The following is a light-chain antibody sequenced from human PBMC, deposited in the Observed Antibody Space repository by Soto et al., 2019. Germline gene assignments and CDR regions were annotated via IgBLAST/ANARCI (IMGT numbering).Light chain of an antibody. Sequence: DIRMTQSPSTLSASVGDRVTITCRASQSIKNWLAWYQQKPGKAPKLLIYRASSLENGVPSRFSGRGSGTEFIFTITSLQPDDFATYYCQQYSSDSTFGQGTKVEIK. CDR1: QSIKNW. CDR3: QQYSSDST. CDR2: RAS. V-gene: IGKV1-5*03. J-gene: IGKJ1*01.